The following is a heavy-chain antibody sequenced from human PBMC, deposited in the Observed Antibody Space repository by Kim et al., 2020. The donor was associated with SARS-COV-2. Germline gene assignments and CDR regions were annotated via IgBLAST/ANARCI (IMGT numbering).Heavy chain of an antibody. V-gene: IGHV5-51*01. CDR3: ARCYLAAAGYNSRMDV. CDR1: GYSFTSYW. J-gene: IGHJ6*02. Sequence: GESLKISCKGSGYSFTSYWIGWVRQIPGKGLEWMGIIYPGDSDTRYSPSFQGQVTISADKSISTAYLQWSSLKASDTAMYYCARCYLAAAGYNSRMDVWGQGTTVTVSS. CDR2: IYPGDSDT. D-gene: IGHD6-13*01.